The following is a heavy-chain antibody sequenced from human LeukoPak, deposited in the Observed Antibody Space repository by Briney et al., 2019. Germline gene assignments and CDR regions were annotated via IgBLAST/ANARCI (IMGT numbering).Heavy chain of an antibody. V-gene: IGHV1-8*01. CDR3: AREFPYCSSTSCYGEWGYYYYYYGMDV. CDR2: MNPNSGNT. J-gene: IGHJ6*02. CDR1: GYTFTSYD. D-gene: IGHD2-2*01. Sequence: GASVKVSCKASGYTFTSYDINWVRPATGQGLEWMGWMNPNSGNTGYAQKFQGRVTMTRNTSISTAYMELSSLRSEDTAVYYCAREFPYCSSTSCYGEWGYYYYYYGMDVWGQGTTVTVSS.